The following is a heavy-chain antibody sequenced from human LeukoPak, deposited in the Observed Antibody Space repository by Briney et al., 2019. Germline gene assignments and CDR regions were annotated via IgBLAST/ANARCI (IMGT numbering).Heavy chain of an antibody. CDR2: ISAYNGNT. CDR3: ARHFSSGWPLEALDV. CDR1: GYTFTNYA. Sequence: GASVTVSCKASGYTFTNYAFSWVRQAPGQGLEWMGWISAYNGNTNYAQKLQGRVTMTTDTSTNTAYMELRSLRFDDTAVYYCARHFSSGWPLEALDVWGQGTLVTVSS. D-gene: IGHD6-19*01. V-gene: IGHV1-18*01. J-gene: IGHJ3*01.